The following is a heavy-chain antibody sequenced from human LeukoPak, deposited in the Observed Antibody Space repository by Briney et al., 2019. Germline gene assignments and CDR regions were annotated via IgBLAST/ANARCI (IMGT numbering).Heavy chain of an antibody. J-gene: IGHJ4*02. CDR2: IRSKANSYAT. CDR1: GFTFSGSA. Sequence: GGSLRLSCAASGFTFSGSAMHWVRQASGKGLEWVGRIRSKANSYATAYAASVKGRFTISRNDSKNTAYLQMNSLKTEDTAVYYCTTYSNYADFDYWGQGTLVTVSS. D-gene: IGHD4-11*01. V-gene: IGHV3-73*01. CDR3: TTYSNYADFDY.